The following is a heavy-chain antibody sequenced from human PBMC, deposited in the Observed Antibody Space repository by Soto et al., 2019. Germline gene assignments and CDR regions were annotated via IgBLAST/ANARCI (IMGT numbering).Heavy chain of an antibody. V-gene: IGHV3-23*01. Sequence: GGSLRLSCAASGFTFSSYAMSWVRQAPGKGLEWVSAISGSGGSTYYADSVKGRFTISRDNSKNTLYLQMNSLRAEDTAVYYCAKDLGYCSSTSCYTSYYYYYGMDVWGQGTTDTVSS. J-gene: IGHJ6*02. CDR2: ISGSGGST. CDR3: AKDLGYCSSTSCYTSYYYYYGMDV. CDR1: GFTFSSYA. D-gene: IGHD2-2*02.